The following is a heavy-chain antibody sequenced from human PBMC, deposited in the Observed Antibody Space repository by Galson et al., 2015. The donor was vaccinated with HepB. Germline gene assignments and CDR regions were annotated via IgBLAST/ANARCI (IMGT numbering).Heavy chain of an antibody. CDR3: AVHYDSSGYFHY. J-gene: IGHJ4*02. D-gene: IGHD3-22*01. Sequence: CAISGDSVSSNSATWNWIRQSPSRGLEWLGRTYYRSKWYNDYAVSVKSQITINPDTSKNQFSLQLNSVTPEDTAVYHCAVHYDSSGYFHYWGQGTLVTVSS. CDR1: GDSVSSNSAT. CDR2: TYYRSKWYN. V-gene: IGHV6-1*01.